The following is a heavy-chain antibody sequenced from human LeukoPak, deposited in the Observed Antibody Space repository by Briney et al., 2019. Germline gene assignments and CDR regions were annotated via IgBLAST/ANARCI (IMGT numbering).Heavy chain of an antibody. CDR3: ARGRRQIRVYRYLGY. V-gene: IGHV4-34*01. J-gene: IGHJ4*02. Sequence: PSETLSLTCAVYGGSFSGYYWSWIRQPPGKGLEWIGEINHRGSTNYNPSLKSRDTLSVDTPKNQFCLNLSSVIAAHTAVYYCARGRRQIRVYRYLGYWGQGTLVTVSS. D-gene: IGHD5-18*01. CDR1: GGSFSGYY. CDR2: INHRGST.